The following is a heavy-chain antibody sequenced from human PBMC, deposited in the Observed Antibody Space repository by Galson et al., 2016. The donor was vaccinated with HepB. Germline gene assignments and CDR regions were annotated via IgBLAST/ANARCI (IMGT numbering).Heavy chain of an antibody. Sequence: SLRLSCAASGFTFSTSNMNWVRQAPGKGLQWVSYISSTSDRVHDADSVRGRFTISRDNARNSLYLQMKSLRADDTAVYFCARGGWQSLTGYAFDYWGQGTLVTVSS. D-gene: IGHD3-9*01. J-gene: IGHJ4*02. CDR3: ARGGWQSLTGYAFDY. CDR1: GFTFSTSN. V-gene: IGHV3-48*01. CDR2: ISSTSDRV.